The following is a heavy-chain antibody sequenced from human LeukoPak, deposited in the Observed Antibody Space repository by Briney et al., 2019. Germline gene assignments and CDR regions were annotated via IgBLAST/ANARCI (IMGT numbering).Heavy chain of an antibody. CDR3: TTEDIVVVPAALSY. V-gene: IGHV3-15*01. D-gene: IGHD2-2*01. CDR2: IKSKTDGGTT. CDR1: GFTFSNAW. J-gene: IGHJ4*02. Sequence: GGSLRLSCAASGFTFSNAWMSWVRQAPGKGLEWGGRIKSKTDGGTTDYAAPVKGRFTISRDDSKNTLYLQMNSLKTEDTAVYYCTTEDIVVVPAALSYWGQGTLDTVSS.